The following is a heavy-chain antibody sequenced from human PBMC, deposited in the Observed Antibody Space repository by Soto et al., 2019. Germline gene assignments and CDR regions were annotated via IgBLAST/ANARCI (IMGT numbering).Heavy chain of an antibody. J-gene: IGHJ6*02. CDR2: ISYDGSNK. Sequence: GGSLRLSCAASGFTFSSYGMHWVRQAPGKGLEWVAVISYDGSNKYYADSVKGRFTISRDKSKNTLYLQMNSLRAEDTAVYYCAKKDSDYYDSSGYSDGMDVWGQGTTVTVSS. CDR3: AKKDSDYYDSSGYSDGMDV. V-gene: IGHV3-30*18. CDR1: GFTFSSYG. D-gene: IGHD3-22*01.